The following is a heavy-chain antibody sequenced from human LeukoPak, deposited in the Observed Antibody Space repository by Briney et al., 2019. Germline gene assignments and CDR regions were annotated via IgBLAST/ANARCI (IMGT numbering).Heavy chain of an antibody. V-gene: IGHV3-66*04. J-gene: IGHJ4*02. D-gene: IGHD1-20*01. CDR2: IYSDNT. CDR1: GFTFSSYV. Sequence: PGGSLRLSCAASGFTFSSYVMHWVRQAPGKGLEWVSFIYSDNTHYSDSVKGRFTISRDNSKNTLYLQMNSLRAEDTAVYYCAKHPIAGTTSGFDFWGQGTLVIVSS. CDR3: AKHPIAGTTSGFDF.